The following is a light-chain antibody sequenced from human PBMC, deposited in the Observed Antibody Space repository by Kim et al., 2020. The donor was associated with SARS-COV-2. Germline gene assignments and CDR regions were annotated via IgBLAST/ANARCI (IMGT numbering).Light chain of an antibody. CDR1: TLRSYH. J-gene: IGLJ1*01. CDR2: DEN. CDR3: NSRDSSGDHYV. Sequence: SSELTQDPVVSVVLGQTVRITCQGDTLRSYHASWYQQKPGQAPLLVIYDENTRPSGIPDRFSGSTSGSTSSLTITGARAEDEADYYCNSRDSSGDHYVFGPGTKVTVL. V-gene: IGLV3-19*01.